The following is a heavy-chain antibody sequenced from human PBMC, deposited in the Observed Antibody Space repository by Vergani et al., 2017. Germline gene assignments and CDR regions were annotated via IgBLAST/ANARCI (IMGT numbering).Heavy chain of an antibody. CDR2: IHTGGST. J-gene: IGHJ4*02. Sequence: QVQLQESGPGLVKPSETLSLTCTVSGGSISSYYWSWIRQPPGKGPEWIGHIHTGGSTDLNPSFKSRVSISVDTSKSQFSLKLNSVTVADTAVYYCARSRPYCTSGSCPAIWGQGTLVTVSS. CDR1: GGSISSYY. CDR3: ARSRPYCTSGSCPAI. V-gene: IGHV4-4*09. D-gene: IGHD2-15*01.